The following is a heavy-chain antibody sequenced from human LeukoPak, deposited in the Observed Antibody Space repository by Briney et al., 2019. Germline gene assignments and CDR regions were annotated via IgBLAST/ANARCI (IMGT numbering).Heavy chain of an antibody. CDR1: GFTFSGSA. Sequence: GGSLRLSCAASGFTFSGSAMHWVRQASGKGLEWVGRIRSKANSYATAYAASVKGRFTISRDDSKNTAYLQMNSLKTEDTAVYYCTRGLLRYSGDGGFDPWGQGTLVTVSS. V-gene: IGHV3-73*01. CDR3: TRGLLRYSGDGGFDP. CDR2: IRSKANSYAT. J-gene: IGHJ5*02. D-gene: IGHD2-15*01.